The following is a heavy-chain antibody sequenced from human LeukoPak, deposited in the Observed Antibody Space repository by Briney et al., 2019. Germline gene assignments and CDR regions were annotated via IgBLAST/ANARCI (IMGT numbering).Heavy chain of an antibody. CDR2: ISSSGSTI. CDR3: AKDLKMVRGVIPPYYMDV. V-gene: IGHV3-11*01. D-gene: IGHD3-10*01. J-gene: IGHJ6*03. Sequence: GGSLRLSCAASGFTFSDYYMSWIRQAPGKGLEWVSYISSSGSTIYYADSVKGRFTISRDNAKNSLYLQMNSLRAEDTAAYYCAKDLKMVRGVIPPYYMDVWGKGTTVTISS. CDR1: GFTFSDYY.